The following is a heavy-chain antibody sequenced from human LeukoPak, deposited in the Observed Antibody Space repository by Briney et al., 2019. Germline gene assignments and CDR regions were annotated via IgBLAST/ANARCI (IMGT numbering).Heavy chain of an antibody. V-gene: IGHV3-21*01. D-gene: IGHD1-26*01. J-gene: IGHJ1*01. Sequence: GGSLRLSCAASAFTFSSYAMSWVRQAPGKGLEWVSSISSSSSYIYYADSVKGRCTISRDNSKNTLYLQMNSLRPEDTAVYYCARARSIVGVSPFQHWGQGTLVTVSS. CDR3: ARARSIVGVSPFQH. CDR1: AFTFSSYA. CDR2: ISSSSSYI.